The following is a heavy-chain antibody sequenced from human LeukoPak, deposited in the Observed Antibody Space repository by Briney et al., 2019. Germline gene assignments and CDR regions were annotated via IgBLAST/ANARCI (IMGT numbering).Heavy chain of an antibody. Sequence: PSETLSLTCTVSGGSISSSSYYWGWIRQPPGKGLEWIGSIYYSGSTYYNPSLKSRVTISVDTSKNQFSLKLSSVTAADTAVYYCARVRGSPYYYMDVWGKGTTVTVSS. CDR3: ARVRGSPYYYMDV. V-gene: IGHV4-39*07. J-gene: IGHJ6*03. CDR2: IYYSGST. D-gene: IGHD2-15*01. CDR1: GGSISSSSYY.